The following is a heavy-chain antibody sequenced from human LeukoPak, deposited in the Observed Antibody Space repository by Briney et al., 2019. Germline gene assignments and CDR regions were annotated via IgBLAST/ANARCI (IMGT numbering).Heavy chain of an antibody. CDR2: IWYDGSNK. CDR3: ARAVYFGDLQTGGWYFDL. J-gene: IGHJ2*01. Sequence: TGGSLRLSSAASGFTFSRSDMHWVRQAPGKGLEWVAPIWYDGSNKHYTDSVKGRFTISRDDSRNTLYLQMNTLRAEDTALYYCARAVYFGDLQTGGWYFDLWGRGTLVTVSS. D-gene: IGHD3-10*01. CDR1: GFTFSRSD. V-gene: IGHV3-33*01.